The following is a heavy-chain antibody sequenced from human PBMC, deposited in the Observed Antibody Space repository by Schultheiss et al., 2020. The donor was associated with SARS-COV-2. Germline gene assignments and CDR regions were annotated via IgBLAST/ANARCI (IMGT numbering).Heavy chain of an antibody. CDR1: GYTLTTYA. J-gene: IGHJ4*02. Sequence: ASVKVSCKASGYTLTTYAISWVRQAPGQGLEWMGWISPYNGNTNYARKLQGRVTMTADTSTSTAYMELRSLRSDDTAVYYCARGPIGAAGNWDFDYWGQGTLVTVSS. V-gene: IGHV1-18*01. D-gene: IGHD6-13*01. CDR3: ARGPIGAAGNWDFDY. CDR2: ISPYNGNT.